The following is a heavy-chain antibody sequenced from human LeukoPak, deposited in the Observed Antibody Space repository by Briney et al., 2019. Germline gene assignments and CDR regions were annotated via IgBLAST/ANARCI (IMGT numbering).Heavy chain of an antibody. CDR2: INSDGSST. CDR1: GFTFSSYW. Sequence: GGSLRLSCAASGFTFSSYWMHWVRQAPGKGLVWVSRINSDGSSTSYADSVKGRFTISRDNSKNTLYLQMNSLRAEDTAVYYCAKDFGDFDWLLYSFDPSDYWGQGTLVTVSS. V-gene: IGHV3-74*01. D-gene: IGHD3-9*01. J-gene: IGHJ4*02. CDR3: AKDFGDFDWLLYSFDPSDY.